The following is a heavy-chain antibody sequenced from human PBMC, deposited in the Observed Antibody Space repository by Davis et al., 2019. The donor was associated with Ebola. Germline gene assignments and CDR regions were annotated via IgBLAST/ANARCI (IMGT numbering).Heavy chain of an antibody. Sequence: ASVKVSCKASGYTFTGYYMHWVRQAPGQGLEWMGWINPNSGGTNYAQKFQGRVTMTRDTSISTAYMELSRLRSDDTAVYYCARGLHDTIYYDYVWGSYRLDYWGQGTLVTVSS. CDR3: ARGLHDTIYYDYVWGSYRLDY. CDR2: INPNSGGT. J-gene: IGHJ4*02. V-gene: IGHV1-2*02. CDR1: GYTFTGYY. D-gene: IGHD3-16*02.